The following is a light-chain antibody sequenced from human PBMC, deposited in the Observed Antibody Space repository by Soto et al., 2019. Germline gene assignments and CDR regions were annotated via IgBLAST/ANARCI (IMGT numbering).Light chain of an antibody. V-gene: IGLV1-40*01. CDR2: GNS. CDR1: SSNIGAIYD. Sequence: QSVLTQPPSVSGAPGQRVTISCTGSSSNIGAIYDVQWYQQLPGAAPKLLIYGNSNRPSGVPDRFSGSKSGTSASLAITGLQAEDEADYYCQSYDSSLSGYVFGTGTKLTVL. CDR3: QSYDSSLSGYV. J-gene: IGLJ1*01.